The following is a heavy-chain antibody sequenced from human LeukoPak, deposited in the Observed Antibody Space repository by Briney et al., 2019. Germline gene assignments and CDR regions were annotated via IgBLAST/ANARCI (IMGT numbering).Heavy chain of an antibody. J-gene: IGHJ4*02. Sequence: PGGSLRLSCAASGCTFSSYGMHWVRQAPGKGLEWVAVIWYDGSNKYYADSVKGRFTISRDNSKNTLYLQMISLRAEDTALYYCARDPDGYNYFDYWGQGTLVTVSS. CDR1: GCTFSSYG. V-gene: IGHV3-33*01. D-gene: IGHD5-24*01. CDR2: IWYDGSNK. CDR3: ARDPDGYNYFDY.